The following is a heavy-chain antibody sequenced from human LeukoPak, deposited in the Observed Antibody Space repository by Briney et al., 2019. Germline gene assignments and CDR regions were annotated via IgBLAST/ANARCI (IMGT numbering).Heavy chain of an antibody. CDR2: ISGSGGST. CDR1: GFTFSSYA. J-gene: IGHJ4*02. V-gene: IGHV3-23*01. D-gene: IGHD6-13*01. CDR3: ARGPLIAAAGTW. Sequence: GGSLRLSCAASGFTFSSYAMSWVRQAPGKGLEWVSAISGSGGSTYYADSVKGRFTISRDNAKNSLFLQMNSLRAEDTAVYYCARGPLIAAAGTWWGQGTLVTVSS.